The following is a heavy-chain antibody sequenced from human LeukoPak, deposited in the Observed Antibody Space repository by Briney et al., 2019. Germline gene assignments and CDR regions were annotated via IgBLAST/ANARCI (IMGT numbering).Heavy chain of an antibody. Sequence: GRSLRLSCAASGFTFSSYGMHWVRQAPGKGLEWVAVISYDGSNKYYADSVKGRFTISRDNSKNTLYLQMNSLRAEDTAVYYCAGDQYCSSTSCLDYWGQGTLVTVSS. D-gene: IGHD2-2*01. CDR3: AGDQYCSSTSCLDY. CDR2: ISYDGSNK. V-gene: IGHV3-30*03. J-gene: IGHJ4*02. CDR1: GFTFSSYG.